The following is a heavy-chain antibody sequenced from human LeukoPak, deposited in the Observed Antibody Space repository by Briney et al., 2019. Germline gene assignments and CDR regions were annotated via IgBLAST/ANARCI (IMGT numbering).Heavy chain of an antibody. V-gene: IGHV3-48*01. J-gene: IGHJ4*02. CDR3: AKGGYDSPLGY. Sequence: GGSLRLSCAASGFTLSSYSMNWVRQAPGKGLEWVSYISSSSSTIYYADSVKGRFTISRDNAKNSLYLQMNSLRAEDTAVYYCAKGGYDSPLGYWGQGTLVTVSS. D-gene: IGHD3-22*01. CDR1: GFTLSSYS. CDR2: ISSSSSTI.